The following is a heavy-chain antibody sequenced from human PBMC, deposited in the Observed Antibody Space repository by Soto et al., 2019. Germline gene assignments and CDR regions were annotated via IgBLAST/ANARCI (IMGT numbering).Heavy chain of an antibody. D-gene: IGHD3-22*01. V-gene: IGHV3-30*04. CDR3: AREYDSSGYGYDAFDI. CDR2: ISYDGRNK. CDR1: GFIFSTYA. J-gene: IGHJ3*02. Sequence: QVQLLESGGGVVQPGRSLRLSCAASGFIFSTYAMHWVRQAPGKGLEWVTFISYDGRNKYYADSVKDRFTISRDNSKNTLYLLMNSLRTEDTAVYYCAREYDSSGYGYDAFDIWGQGTMVTVSS.